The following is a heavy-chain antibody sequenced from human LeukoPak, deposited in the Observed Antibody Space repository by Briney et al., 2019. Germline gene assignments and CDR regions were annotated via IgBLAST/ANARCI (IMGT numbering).Heavy chain of an antibody. D-gene: IGHD6-13*01. Sequence: GGSLRLSCAASGFTFSAYEMNWVRQAPGKGLEWLSYISTSGSTITYADSVKGRFTISRDNSKNTLYLQMNSLRVEDTAIYYCAKSGDGYSSSRPYFFDYWGQGTLVTVSS. CDR1: GFTFSAYE. V-gene: IGHV3-48*03. J-gene: IGHJ4*02. CDR2: ISTSGSTI. CDR3: AKSGDGYSSSRPYFFDY.